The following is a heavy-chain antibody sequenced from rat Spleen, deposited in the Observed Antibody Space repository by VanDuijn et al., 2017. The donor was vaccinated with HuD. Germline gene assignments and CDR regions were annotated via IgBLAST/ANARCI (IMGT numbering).Heavy chain of an antibody. V-gene: IGHV5S23*01. CDR3: TRLIDS. CDR2: ISTGGST. Sequence: EVQLVESGGGLVQPGRSLKLSCAASGFTFSNYDMAWVRQAPTKGLEWVASISTGGSTYYPDSVKGRFTISRDNAKSILYLQMDSLRSEDTATYYCTRLIDSWGQGVLVTVSS. J-gene: IGHJ2*01. CDR1: GFTFSNYD.